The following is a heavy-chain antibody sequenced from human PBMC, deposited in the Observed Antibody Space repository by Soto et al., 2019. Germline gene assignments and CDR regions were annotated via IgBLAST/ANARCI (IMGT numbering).Heavy chain of an antibody. V-gene: IGHV1-2*02. D-gene: IGHD6-19*01. CDR3: ASAAVTGTAGLDF. Sequence: ASVKVSCKASGYTFSGFYMHWVRQAPGQGLGWMGWINPNSGGTKSAEKFQGRVTMTRDTSISTAYMELSRLTSDDTAVYYCASAAVTGTAGLDFWGQGTQVTVSS. J-gene: IGHJ4*02. CDR2: INPNSGGT. CDR1: GYTFSGFY.